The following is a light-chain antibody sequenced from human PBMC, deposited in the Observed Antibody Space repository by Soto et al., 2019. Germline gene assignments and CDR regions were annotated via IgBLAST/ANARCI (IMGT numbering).Light chain of an antibody. CDR3: LQDYTYPRT. V-gene: IGKV1-6*01. Sequence: AIEMTQSPSSLSVSVGDRVTITCRASQGIRHDLGWYQQKPGKAPELLIYAASILQSGVPSRFSGSGSGTDFTLTITSLQPEDFAIYCCLQDYTYPRTFGGGTKVEI. J-gene: IGKJ4*01. CDR1: QGIRHD. CDR2: AAS.